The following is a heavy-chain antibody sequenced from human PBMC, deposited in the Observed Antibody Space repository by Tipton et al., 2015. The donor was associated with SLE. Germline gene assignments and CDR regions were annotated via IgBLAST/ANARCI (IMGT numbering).Heavy chain of an antibody. J-gene: IGHJ4*02. Sequence: TLSLTCTVSGGSIGSDYWNWVRQAPGKGLEWIGYIYSSGSINYTPSLKNRVTISLDTSKNQFSLKLRSVTAADTAVYYCARGMVRDSDWPQFDYWGQGTLVTVSS. CDR3: ARGMVRDSDWPQFDY. V-gene: IGHV4-59*12. D-gene: IGHD3-9*01. CDR1: GGSIGSDY. CDR2: IYSSGSI.